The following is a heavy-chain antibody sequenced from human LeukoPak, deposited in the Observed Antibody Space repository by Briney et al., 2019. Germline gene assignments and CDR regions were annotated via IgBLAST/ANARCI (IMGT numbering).Heavy chain of an antibody. J-gene: IGHJ4*02. D-gene: IGHD3-3*01. CDR1: GFTFSNYE. Sequence: GSLRLSCAASGFTFSNYEMNLVRQAPGKGLEWVPYITKSGSTIYYADSVKGRFTISRDNAKNSLYLQMNSLRVEDTAVYYCARGGGSGYYGFGYWGQGTLVTVSS. V-gene: IGHV3-48*03. CDR2: ITKSGSTI. CDR3: ARGGGSGYYGFGY.